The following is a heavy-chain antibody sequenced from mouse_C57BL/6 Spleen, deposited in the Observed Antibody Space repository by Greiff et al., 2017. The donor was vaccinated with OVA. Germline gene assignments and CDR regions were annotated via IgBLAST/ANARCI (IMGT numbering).Heavy chain of an antibody. J-gene: IGHJ1*03. D-gene: IGHD1-1*01. Sequence: EVNVVESGEGLVKPGGSLKLSCAASGFTFSSYAMSWVRQTPEKRLEWVAYISSGGDYIYYADTVKGRFTISRDNARNTLYLQMSSLKSEDTAMYYCTREGGSHWYFDVWGTGTTVTVSS. CDR3: TREGGSHWYFDV. CDR2: ISSGGDYI. CDR1: GFTFSSYA. V-gene: IGHV5-9-1*02.